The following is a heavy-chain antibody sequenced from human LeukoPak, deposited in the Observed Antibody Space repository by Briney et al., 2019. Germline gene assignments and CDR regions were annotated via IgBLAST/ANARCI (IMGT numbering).Heavy chain of an antibody. J-gene: IGHJ4*02. D-gene: IGHD3-10*01. CDR3: ARLRAYGSGSYSY. V-gene: IGHV4-34*01. CDR2: INHSGST. Sequence: SETLSLTCAVYGGSFSGYYWSWIRQPPGEGLEWIGEINHSGSTNYNPSLKSRVTISVDTSKNQFSLKLSSVTAADTAVYYCARLRAYGSGSYSYWGQGTLVTVSS. CDR1: GGSFSGYY.